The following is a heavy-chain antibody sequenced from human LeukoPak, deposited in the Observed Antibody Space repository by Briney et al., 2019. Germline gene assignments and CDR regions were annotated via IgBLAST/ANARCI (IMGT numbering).Heavy chain of an antibody. CDR3: ARGPRFGELLWHWFDP. J-gene: IGHJ5*02. CDR1: GYSICSGHY. V-gene: IGHV4-38-2*02. CDR2: MYHSGST. D-gene: IGHD3-10*01. Sequence: SETLSLTCTVSGYSICSGHYWGWIRPPPGKGLEWIGSMYHSGSTYYNPPLKSRVTISEDTSKNQFSLKLRSVTAADTAVYYCARGPRFGELLWHWFDPWGQGTLVTVSS.